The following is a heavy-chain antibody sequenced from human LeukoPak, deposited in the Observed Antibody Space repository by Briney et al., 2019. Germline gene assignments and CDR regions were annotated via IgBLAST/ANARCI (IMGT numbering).Heavy chain of an antibody. V-gene: IGHV1-2*04. CDR2: INPNSGGT. CDR1: GYTFTSYY. CDR3: ARGEGYGGIYGMDV. Sequence: ASVKVSCKASGYTFTSYYMHWVRQATGQGLEWMGWINPNSGGTNYAQKFQGWVTMTRDTSISTAYMELSRLRSDDTAVYYCARGEGYGGIYGMDVWGQGTTVTVSS. D-gene: IGHD4-23*01. J-gene: IGHJ6*02.